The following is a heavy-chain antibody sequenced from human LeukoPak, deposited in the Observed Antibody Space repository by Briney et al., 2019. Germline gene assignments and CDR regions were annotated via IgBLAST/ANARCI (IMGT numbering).Heavy chain of an antibody. V-gene: IGHV1-8*01. CDR1: GYTFTSYD. CDR2: MNPNSGNT. CDR3: ARKAARYYYYYYMDV. J-gene: IGHJ6*03. Sequence: GASVKVSCKASGYTFTSYDINWVRQATGQGLEWMGWMNPNSGNTGYAQKFQGRVTMTRNASISTAYMELSSLRSEDTAVYYCARKAARYYYYYYMDVWGKGTTVTVSS. D-gene: IGHD6-6*01.